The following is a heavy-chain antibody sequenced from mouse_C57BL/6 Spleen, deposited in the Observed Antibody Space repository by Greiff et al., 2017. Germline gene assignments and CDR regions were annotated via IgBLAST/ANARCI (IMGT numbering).Heavy chain of an antibody. CDR1: GYTFTNYW. Sequence: QVQLQQSGAELVRPGTSVKMSCKASGYTFTNYWIGWAKQRPGHGLEWIGDIYPGGGYTNYNEKFKGKATLTAGKSSSTAYMQFSSLTSEDSAIYYCARSRDYYGSREGFAYWGQGTLVTVSA. D-gene: IGHD1-1*01. J-gene: IGHJ3*01. V-gene: IGHV1-63*01. CDR2: IYPGGGYT. CDR3: ARSRDYYGSREGFAY.